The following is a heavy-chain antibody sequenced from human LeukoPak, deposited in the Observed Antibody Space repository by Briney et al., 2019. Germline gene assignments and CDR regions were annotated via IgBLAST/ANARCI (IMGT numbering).Heavy chain of an antibody. Sequence: SETLSLTCTVSGGSISDYDWTWIRQPPGKALEWIGYIYYSGSTNYSPSLKSRVTISLDKSKTQFFLKLSSVAAADTAVYYCARLSNYGILTGNSWFDSWGQGTLVTVSS. CDR3: ARLSNYGILTGNSWFDS. D-gene: IGHD3-9*01. CDR1: GGSISDYD. CDR2: IYYSGST. J-gene: IGHJ5*01. V-gene: IGHV4-59*08.